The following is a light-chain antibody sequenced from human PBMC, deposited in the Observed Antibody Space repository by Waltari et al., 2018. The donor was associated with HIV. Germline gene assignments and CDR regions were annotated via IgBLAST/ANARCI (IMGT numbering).Light chain of an antibody. Sequence: QSVLTQPPSVPAAPGQKVTISCSGSSSNIGGNNGSWYQQFPGTAPKLLIYENYERPPGIPDRFSGSKYGTSATLGITGLQTGDEAHYFCGSWDSSLSAVLFGGGTKLTVL. J-gene: IGLJ2*01. CDR3: GSWDSSLSAVL. V-gene: IGLV1-51*02. CDR1: SSNIGGNN. CDR2: ENY.